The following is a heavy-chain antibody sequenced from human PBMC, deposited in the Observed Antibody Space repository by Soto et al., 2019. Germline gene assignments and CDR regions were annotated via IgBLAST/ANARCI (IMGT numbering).Heavy chain of an antibody. D-gene: IGHD2-8*01. Sequence: GGFMRLSWAASGFTFINLGISWIRQAQGKGLEWVGRIKSKTDGGTTDYAEPAKGRFAISRDDSNNMVYLQMNSLKIEDTAVYYCTTDSYSTILIVRFDYWGHRTLVTVSS. J-gene: IGHJ4*01. CDR2: IKSKTDGGTT. CDR3: TTDSYSTILIVRFDY. V-gene: IGHV3-15*07. CDR1: GFTFINLG.